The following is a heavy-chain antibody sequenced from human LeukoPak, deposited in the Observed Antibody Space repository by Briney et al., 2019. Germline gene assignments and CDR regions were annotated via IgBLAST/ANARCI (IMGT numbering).Heavy chain of an antibody. CDR2: IKEDGSEK. CDR1: GFTFSNYW. Sequence: GGSLRLSCAASGFTFSNYWMSWVRQAPGKGLKWVANIKEDGSEKYYADSVKGRFTISRDNAKNSLNLQMNSLRAEDTAVYYCAREYSTGFGPWGQGTLVTVSS. D-gene: IGHD2-15*01. CDR3: AREYSTGFGP. V-gene: IGHV3-7*01. J-gene: IGHJ5*02.